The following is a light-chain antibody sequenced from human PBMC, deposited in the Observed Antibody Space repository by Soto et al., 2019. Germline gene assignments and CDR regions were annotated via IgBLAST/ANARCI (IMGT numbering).Light chain of an antibody. CDR3: QQSGNGIT. CDR2: DAS. CDR1: QSVSSN. J-gene: IGKJ5*01. Sequence: EIVLTQSPATLSLSPGERATLSCRASQSVSSNLAWYQQKSGQTPRLLIYDASNRATGIPARFSGSGSGTDFTLTISSLEPEDFAGYFCQQSGNGITFGQGTRLEIK. V-gene: IGKV3-11*01.